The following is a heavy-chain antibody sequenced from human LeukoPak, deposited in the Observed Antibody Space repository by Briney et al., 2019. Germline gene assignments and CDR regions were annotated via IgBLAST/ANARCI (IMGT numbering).Heavy chain of an antibody. Sequence: GGSLRLSCAASGFTFSSYSMNWVRQAPGKGLEWVSYISSSSSTIYYADSVKGRFTISRDNAKNSLYLQMNSLRAEDTAVYYCARGSEDTAMAGYTMPYYFDYWGQGTLVTVSS. J-gene: IGHJ4*02. V-gene: IGHV3-48*04. CDR2: ISSSSSTI. CDR3: ARGSEDTAMAGYTMPYYFDY. D-gene: IGHD5-18*01. CDR1: GFTFSSYS.